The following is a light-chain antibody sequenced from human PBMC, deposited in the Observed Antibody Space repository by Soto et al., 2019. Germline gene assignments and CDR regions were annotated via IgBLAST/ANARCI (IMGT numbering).Light chain of an antibody. V-gene: IGKV1-27*01. Sequence: DIQMTQSPPSLSASVGDRVTITCRASQGIGNSLAWYQQKPGTVPKLLIYSASTLQSGVPSRFSGSGSGTDFTLTISSLQPEDVAAYYCQKYNTVPATXGQ. CDR1: QGIGNS. J-gene: IGKJ5*01. CDR3: QKYNTVPAT. CDR2: SAS.